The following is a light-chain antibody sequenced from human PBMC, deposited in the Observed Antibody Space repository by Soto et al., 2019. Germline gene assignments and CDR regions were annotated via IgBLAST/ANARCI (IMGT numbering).Light chain of an antibody. Sequence: QSALTQPASVSGSPGQSITISCTGTSSDVGSYNLVSWYQQHPGKAPKLMIYEVSKRPSGVSNRFSGSKSGHTASLTISGLQAEDEADYDCCSYAGSSTLWVFGGGTKLTVL. V-gene: IGLV2-23*02. J-gene: IGLJ3*02. CDR1: SSDVGSYNL. CDR3: CSYAGSSTLWV. CDR2: EVS.